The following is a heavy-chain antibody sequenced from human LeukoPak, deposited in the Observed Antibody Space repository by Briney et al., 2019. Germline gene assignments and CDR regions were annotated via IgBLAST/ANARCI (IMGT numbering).Heavy chain of an antibody. CDR3: ARVEGGCTSTSCYIDP. CDR1: GGSFSGYY. CDR2: INHSGST. V-gene: IGHV4-34*01. D-gene: IGHD2-2*02. Sequence: SETLSLTCAVYGGSFSGYYWSWIRQPPGKGLEWIGEINHSGSTNYNPSLKSRVTISVDKSKNQSSLKLTSVTAADTAVYYCARVEGGCTSTSCYIDPWGQGTLVTVSS. J-gene: IGHJ5*02.